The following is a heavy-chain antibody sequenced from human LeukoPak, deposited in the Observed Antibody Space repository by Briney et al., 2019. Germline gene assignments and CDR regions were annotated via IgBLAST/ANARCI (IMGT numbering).Heavy chain of an antibody. V-gene: IGHV3-23*01. CDR3: AKSGGGSGYYYMDV. D-gene: IGHD1-26*01. Sequence: GGSLRLSCAASGFIFSSYAMSWVRQAPGKGLEWVSAISAGGGTHHADSVKGRFTISRDNSKDTLYLQMNSLRAEDTAVYYCAKSGGGSGYYYMDVWGKGTTVTVSS. CDR1: GFIFSSYA. CDR2: ISAGGGT. J-gene: IGHJ6*03.